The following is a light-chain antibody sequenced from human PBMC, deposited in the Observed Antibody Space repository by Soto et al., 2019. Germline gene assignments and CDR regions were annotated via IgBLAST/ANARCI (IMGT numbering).Light chain of an antibody. CDR3: QQYNSYTWT. V-gene: IGKV1-5*01. Sequence: DIQMTQSPSTLSASVGDRVTITCRASQSISSWLAWYQQKPGKAPKLLIYDASSLESGVPSRFSGSGSGTEFTLTISSLQHDDFATYYCQQYNSYTWTFGQGIKVDIK. CDR2: DAS. CDR1: QSISSW. J-gene: IGKJ1*01.